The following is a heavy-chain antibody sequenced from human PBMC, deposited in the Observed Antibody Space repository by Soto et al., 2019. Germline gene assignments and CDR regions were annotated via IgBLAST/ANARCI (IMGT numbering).Heavy chain of an antibody. CDR1: GFTFTNYA. V-gene: IGHV3-23*01. J-gene: IGHJ4*02. D-gene: IGHD2-2*01. CDR2: ISGSGTKT. Sequence: EVQLLQSGGGLVQPGGSLRLSCVASGFTFTNYAMSWVRQAPGKGLEWVSLISGSGTKTYYADSVKGRFTISRDSSKNTLYLHIDSLRVDDTAVYYCALPMAGTSFFDYWGQGALVTVSS. CDR3: ALPMAGTSFFDY.